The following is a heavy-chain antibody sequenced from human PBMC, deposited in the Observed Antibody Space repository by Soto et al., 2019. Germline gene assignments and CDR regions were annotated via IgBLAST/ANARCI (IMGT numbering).Heavy chain of an antibody. D-gene: IGHD6-19*01. V-gene: IGHV3-30-3*01. J-gene: IGHJ4*02. Sequence: ESGGGVVQPGRSLRLSCAASGFTFSSYAMHWVRQAPGKGLEWVAVISYDGSNKYYADSVKGRFTISRDNSKNTLYLQMNSLRAEDTAVYYCASLVAGPSNFDYWGQGTLVTVSS. CDR3: ASLVAGPSNFDY. CDR2: ISYDGSNK. CDR1: GFTFSSYA.